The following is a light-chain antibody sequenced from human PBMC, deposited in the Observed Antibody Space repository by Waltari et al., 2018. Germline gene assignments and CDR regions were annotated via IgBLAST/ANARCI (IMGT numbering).Light chain of an antibody. CDR3: LQDYDYPRT. V-gene: IGKV1-6*01. Sequence: AIPLTQSPSSLSASVGDRITITCRASQRIRADLGWYQQKPGKAPELLIYGGSNLQSGVPSRFRGRGSGTDFTLTIDSLQPEDFATYFCLQDYDYPRTFGQGTRV. J-gene: IGKJ2*01. CDR1: QRIRAD. CDR2: GGS.